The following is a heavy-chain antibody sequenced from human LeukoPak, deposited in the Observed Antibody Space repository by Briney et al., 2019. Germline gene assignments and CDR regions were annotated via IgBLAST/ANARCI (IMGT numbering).Heavy chain of an antibody. CDR3: ARAGGPNWPDVNWFGP. V-gene: IGHV3-30*03. J-gene: IGHJ5*02. Sequence: PGRSLGLSCAASGFTFSSYVMHWVRQAPGTGLEWVADVLYDGTTKHYADSVKGRFTISRDNSKNTLYLQMNSLRLGDTAVYYCARAGGPNWPDVNWFGPWGQGTLVTVSS. CDR2: VLYDGTTK. D-gene: IGHD1-1*01. CDR1: GFTFSSYV.